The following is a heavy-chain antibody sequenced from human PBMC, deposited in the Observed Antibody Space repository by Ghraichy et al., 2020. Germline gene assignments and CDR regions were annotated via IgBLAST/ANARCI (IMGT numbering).Heavy chain of an antibody. CDR2: ISSSGRTI. D-gene: IGHD6-19*01. CDR3: APLGQWLAIFDS. Sequence: GGSLRLSCAASGFSFSSYDMNWVRQAPGKGLEWVSYISSSGRTIYYADSVEGRFTISRDNAKDSLYLQMNSLRAEDTAVYYCAPLGQWLAIFDSWGQGTLVTVSS. V-gene: IGHV3-48*01. CDR1: GFSFSSYD. J-gene: IGHJ4*02.